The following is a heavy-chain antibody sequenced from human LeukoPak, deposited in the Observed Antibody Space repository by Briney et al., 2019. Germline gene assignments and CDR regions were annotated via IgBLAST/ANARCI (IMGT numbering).Heavy chain of an antibody. Sequence: SQTLSLTCTVSGGSISSGGCYWSWIRQPPGQGLVGIGYICYSGSTYYDPSLKSRVTISVDTSKNQFSLKLSPVTAADTAVYYCDRVYTVVTPGGLFDPWGQGTLVTVSS. CDR2: ICYSGST. CDR3: DRVYTVVTPGGLFDP. V-gene: IGHV4-30-4*08. D-gene: IGHD4-23*01. CDR1: GGSISSGGCY. J-gene: IGHJ5*02.